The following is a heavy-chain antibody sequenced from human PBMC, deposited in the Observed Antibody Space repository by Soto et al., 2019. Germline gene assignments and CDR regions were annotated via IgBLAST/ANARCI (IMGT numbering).Heavy chain of an antibody. V-gene: IGHV3-21*01. CDR2: ISSSSSYI. D-gene: IGHD1-26*01. CDR1: GFTFSSYS. Sequence: GGSLRLSCAASGFTFSSYSMNWVRQAPGKGLEWVSSISSSSSYIYYADSVKGRFTISRDNAKISLYLQMNSLRAEDTAVYYCARDRLVGATDYWGQGTLVTVSS. CDR3: ARDRLVGATDY. J-gene: IGHJ4*02.